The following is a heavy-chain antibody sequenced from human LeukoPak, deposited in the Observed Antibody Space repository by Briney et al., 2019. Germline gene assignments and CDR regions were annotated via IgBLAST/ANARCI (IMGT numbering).Heavy chain of an antibody. J-gene: IGHJ4*02. D-gene: IGHD3-3*01. Sequence: KIGESLKISCKGSGYSFTSYWIGWVRQMPGKGLEWMGIIYPGDSDTRYSPSFQGQVTISADKSISTAYLQWSSLKASDTAMYYCARHSRQYYDFWSGSPGDYWGQGTLVTVSS. CDR1: GYSFTSYW. V-gene: IGHV5-51*01. CDR2: IYPGDSDT. CDR3: ARHSRQYYDFWSGSPGDY.